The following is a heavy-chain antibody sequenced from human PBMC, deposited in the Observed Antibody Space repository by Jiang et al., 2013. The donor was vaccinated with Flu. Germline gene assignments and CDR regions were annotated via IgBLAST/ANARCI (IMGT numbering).Heavy chain of an antibody. D-gene: IGHD5-18*01. CDR2: INAGNGNT. Sequence: FTSYVIHWVRQAPGQGPEWMGWINAGNGNTKYSQNFQGRVTITRDTSASTAYMELSSLRSKDTAVYYCARDTAMVLNWFDPWGQGTLVTVSS. V-gene: IGHV1-3*01. CDR3: ARDTAMVLNWFDP. CDR1: FTSYV. J-gene: IGHJ5*02.